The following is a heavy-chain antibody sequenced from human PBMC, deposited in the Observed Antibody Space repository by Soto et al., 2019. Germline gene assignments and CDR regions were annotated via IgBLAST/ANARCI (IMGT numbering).Heavy chain of an antibody. CDR1: GFTFSSYG. CDR3: AKGRSRDGYNIHPSYYYYGMDV. CDR2: ISYDGSNK. V-gene: IGHV3-30*18. Sequence: GGSLRLSCAASGFTFSSYGMHWVRQAPGKGLEWVAVISYDGSNKYYADSVKGRFTISRDNSKNTLYLQMNSLRAEDTAVYYCAKGRSRDGYNIHPSYYYYGMDVWRQGTTVTVSS. D-gene: IGHD5-12*01. J-gene: IGHJ6*02.